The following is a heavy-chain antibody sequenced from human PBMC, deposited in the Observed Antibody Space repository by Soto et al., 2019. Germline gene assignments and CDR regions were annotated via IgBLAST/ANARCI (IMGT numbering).Heavy chain of an antibody. Sequence: ASVKVSCKVSGYTLTELSMHWVRQAPGKGLEWIGGFDPEDGETIYAQKFQGRVTMTEDTSTDTAYMELSSLRSEDTAVYYCATVSTSCYMSWYSCYFDYWGQGTLVTVSS. D-gene: IGHD2-2*02. J-gene: IGHJ4*02. CDR2: FDPEDGET. CDR1: GYTLTELS. V-gene: IGHV1-24*01. CDR3: ATVSTSCYMSWYSCYFDY.